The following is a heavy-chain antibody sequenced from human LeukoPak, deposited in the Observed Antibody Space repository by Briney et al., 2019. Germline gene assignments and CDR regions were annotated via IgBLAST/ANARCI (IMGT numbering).Heavy chain of an antibody. J-gene: IGHJ4*02. Sequence: PSETLSLTCTVSSVSISSYYWSWIRQPAGQGLEWIVRIYTSGSTNYNPSLKSRVTMSVDTSKNQFSLKLSLVTAPDTAVYYCAREGGNHFYFDYWGQGTLVTVSS. D-gene: IGHD4-23*01. CDR1: SVSISSYY. CDR2: IYTSGST. CDR3: AREGGNHFYFDY. V-gene: IGHV4-4*07.